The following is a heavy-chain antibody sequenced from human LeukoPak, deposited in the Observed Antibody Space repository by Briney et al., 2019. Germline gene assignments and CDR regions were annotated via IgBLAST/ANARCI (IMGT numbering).Heavy chain of an antibody. Sequence: SETLSLTCTVSGGSTRSYYWSWIRQPPGKGLEWIGYIYYSGSTNYNPSLKSRVSISVDTSKKQFSLKLSSVTAADTAVYYCARDRFEDGFNPGGDAFDIWGQGTTVTVSS. CDR1: GGSTRSYY. D-gene: IGHD5-24*01. CDR2: IYYSGST. V-gene: IGHV4-59*01. J-gene: IGHJ3*02. CDR3: ARDRFEDGFNPGGDAFDI.